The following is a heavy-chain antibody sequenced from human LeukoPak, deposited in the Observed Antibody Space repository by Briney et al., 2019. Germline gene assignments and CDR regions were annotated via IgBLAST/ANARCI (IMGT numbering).Heavy chain of an antibody. CDR1: GYTFSSYS. D-gene: IGHD3-16*01. V-gene: IGHV3-48*01. Sequence: GGSLRLSCAASGYTFSSYSMNWVRQAPGKGLEWVSYISSSSSTIYYADSVKGRFTISRDNAKNSLYLQMNSLRAEDTAVYCCASGRFQFDYWGQGTLVTVSS. J-gene: IGHJ4*02. CDR3: ASGRFQFDY. CDR2: ISSSSSTI.